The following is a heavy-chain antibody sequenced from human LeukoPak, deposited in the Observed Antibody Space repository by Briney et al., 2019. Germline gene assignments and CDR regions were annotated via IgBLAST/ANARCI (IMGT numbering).Heavy chain of an antibody. Sequence: SGPTLVNPTQTLTLTCSFSGFSLSTSGVGVGWIRQPPGKALEWLALIYWDDDKRYSPSLKSRLTIIKDTSKNQVVLTMTNMDPVDTATYYCARLYDSSGYFGVDYWGQGALVTVSS. CDR1: GFSLSTSGVG. CDR2: IYWDDDK. D-gene: IGHD3-22*01. CDR3: ARLYDSSGYFGVDY. J-gene: IGHJ4*02. V-gene: IGHV2-5*02.